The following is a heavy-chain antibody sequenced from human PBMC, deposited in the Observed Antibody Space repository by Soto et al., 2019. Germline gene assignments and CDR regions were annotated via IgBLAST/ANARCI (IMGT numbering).Heavy chain of an antibody. CDR1: GITFSSHA. CDR2: ISPNGDIT. V-gene: IGHV3-64D*08. D-gene: IGHD4-17*01. J-gene: IGHJ4*02. Sequence: EVQLVESGGGLVQPGGSLRLSCSASGITFSSHAMHWVRQAPGKGLEYVSAISPNGDITHYADSVKGRFTISRDNSKNTLYLQMSSLRAEDTAKYYCVKDSYCAVTYDYWGQGTLVTVSS. CDR3: VKDSYCAVTYDY.